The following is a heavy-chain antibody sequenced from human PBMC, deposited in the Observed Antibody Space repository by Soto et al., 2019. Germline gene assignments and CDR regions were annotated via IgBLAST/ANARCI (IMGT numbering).Heavy chain of an antibody. CDR2: IYYSGST. Sequence: QLQLQESGPGLVKPSETLSLTCTVSGGSISSSSFHWGRIRQPPGKGLEWIGSIYYSGSTYYSPYLKSRVNISVDTSKNQFSLKLSSVTAADTAVYYCARRERAAGTDWWFDPWGQGTLVTVSS. CDR3: ARRERAAGTDWWFDP. CDR1: GGSISSSSFH. V-gene: IGHV4-39*01. J-gene: IGHJ5*02. D-gene: IGHD6-13*01.